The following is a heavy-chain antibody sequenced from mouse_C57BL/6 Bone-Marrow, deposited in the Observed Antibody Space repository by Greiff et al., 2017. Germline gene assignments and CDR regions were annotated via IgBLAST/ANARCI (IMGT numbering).Heavy chain of an antibody. Sequence: QVQLQQSGAELARPGASVKMSCKASGYTFTSYTMHWVKQRPGQGLEWIGYINPSSGYTKYTQKFKDKATLTADKSSSTAYMQLSSLTSEDSAVYYCARLYDDYDGFAYWGQGTLVTVSA. J-gene: IGHJ3*01. D-gene: IGHD2-4*01. CDR2: INPSSGYT. CDR1: GYTFTSYT. CDR3: ARLYDDYDGFAY. V-gene: IGHV1-4*01.